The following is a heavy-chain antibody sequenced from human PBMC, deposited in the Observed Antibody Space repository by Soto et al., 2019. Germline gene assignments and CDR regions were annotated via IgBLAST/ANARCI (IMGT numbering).Heavy chain of an antibody. Sequence: PGESLKISCKASGYSFTTYWIGWVRQMPGKGLEWMGIIYPGDSDTRYSPSFQGQVTISADKSISTAYLQWSILKASDSAMFYCARKDIAGNSVDFWGQGTLVTVSS. CDR1: GYSFTTYW. CDR2: IYPGDSDT. J-gene: IGHJ4*02. V-gene: IGHV5-51*01. CDR3: ARKDIAGNSVDF. D-gene: IGHD6-13*01.